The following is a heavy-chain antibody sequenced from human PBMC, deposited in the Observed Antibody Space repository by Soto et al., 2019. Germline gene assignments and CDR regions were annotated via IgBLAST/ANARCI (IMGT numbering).Heavy chain of an antibody. CDR1: GFTFRRHG. Sequence: GGSLRLSCAASGFTFRRHGRHWVRQAPGKGLEWLTIISYNGIQKFYTEPVKGRFTITRDNSKNMVFLQTHSLRAEDTAVYYCAKDAWNEVPATDGFDLWGQGTMVTVSS. D-gene: IGHD1-1*01. V-gene: IGHV3-30*18. J-gene: IGHJ3*01. CDR3: AKDAWNEVPATDGFDL. CDR2: ISYNGIQK.